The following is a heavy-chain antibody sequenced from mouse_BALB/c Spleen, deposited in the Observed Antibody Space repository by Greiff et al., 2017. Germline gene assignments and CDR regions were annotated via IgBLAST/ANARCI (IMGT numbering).Heavy chain of an antibody. J-gene: IGHJ4*01. CDR1: GFTFSSFG. V-gene: IGHV5-17*02. CDR2: ISSGSSTI. Sequence: DVKLVESGGGLVQPGGSRKLSCAASGFTFSSFGMHWVRQAPEKGLEWVAYISSGSSTIYYADTVKGRFTISRDNPKNTLFLQMTSLRSEDTAMYYCARGGGNFYAMDYWGQGTSVTVSS. D-gene: IGHD2-1*01. CDR3: ARGGGNFYAMDY.